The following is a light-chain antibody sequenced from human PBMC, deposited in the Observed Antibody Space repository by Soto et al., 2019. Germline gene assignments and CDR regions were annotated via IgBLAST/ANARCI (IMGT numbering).Light chain of an antibody. CDR1: QSVSSSY. CDR3: QQYGSSPKT. CDR2: GAS. Sequence: IVLTASPGTLALSPGERATLSLRASQSVSSSYLAWYQQKPGQAPRLLIYGASSRATGIPDRFSGSGSGTDFTLTISRLEPEDFAVYYCQQYGSSPKTFGQGTKVDIK. J-gene: IGKJ1*01. V-gene: IGKV3-20*01.